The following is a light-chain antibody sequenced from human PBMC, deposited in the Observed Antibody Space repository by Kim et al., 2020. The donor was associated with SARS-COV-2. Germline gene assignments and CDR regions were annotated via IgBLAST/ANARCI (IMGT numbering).Light chain of an antibody. Sequence: QAGLTQPPSVSKGLRQTATLTCTENSNNVGNQGAAWLQQHQGHPPKLLSYRNNNRPSGISERLSASRSGNTASLTITGLQPEDEADYYCSAWDSSLSAQGVFGGGTQLTVL. V-gene: IGLV10-54*01. CDR3: SAWDSSLSAQGV. CDR1: SNNVGNQG. J-gene: IGLJ3*02. CDR2: RNN.